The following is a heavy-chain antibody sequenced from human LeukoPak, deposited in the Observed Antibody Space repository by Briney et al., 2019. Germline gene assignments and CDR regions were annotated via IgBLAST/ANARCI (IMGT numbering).Heavy chain of an antibody. Sequence: SVKVSCKASGGTFSSYAISWVRQAPGQGLEWMGGIIPIFGTANYAQKFQGRVTITADESTSTAYMELSSLRSEDTAVYYCARESRPLNPIDYFDYWGQGTLVTVSS. CDR2: IIPIFGTA. J-gene: IGHJ4*02. D-gene: IGHD1-14*01. CDR1: GGTFSSYA. CDR3: ARESRPLNPIDYFDY. V-gene: IGHV1-69*13.